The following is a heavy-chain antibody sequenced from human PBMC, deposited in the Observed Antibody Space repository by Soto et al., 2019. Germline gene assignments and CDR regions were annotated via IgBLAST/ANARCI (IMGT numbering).Heavy chain of an antibody. CDR1: GFTFSNYG. V-gene: IGHV3-33*01. CDR3: ARGHGNDEAIDY. Sequence: QVQVVESGGGVVQPGRSLRLSCAASGFTFSNYGMHWVRQAPGKGLEWVAVIWHDGKNKYYADSVQGPVTSARDNSKNTLYLQVNSLRAEDTAVYYCARGHGNDEAIDYLCQGTMVTVSS. D-gene: IGHD1-1*01. J-gene: IGHJ4*02. CDR2: IWHDGKNK.